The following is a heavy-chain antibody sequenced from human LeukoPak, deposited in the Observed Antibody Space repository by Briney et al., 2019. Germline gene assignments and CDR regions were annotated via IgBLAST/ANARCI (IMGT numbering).Heavy chain of an antibody. D-gene: IGHD2-15*01. CDR2: ISAYNGNT. V-gene: IGHV1-18*04. J-gene: IGHJ4*02. Sequence: ASVKVSCKASGYTFTSYYMHWVRQAPGQGLEWMGWISAYNGNTNYAQKLQGRVTMTTDTSTSTAYMELRSLRSDDTAVYYCARVVLYCSGGSCYLFDYWGQGTLVTVSS. CDR1: GYTFTSYY. CDR3: ARVVLYCSGGSCYLFDY.